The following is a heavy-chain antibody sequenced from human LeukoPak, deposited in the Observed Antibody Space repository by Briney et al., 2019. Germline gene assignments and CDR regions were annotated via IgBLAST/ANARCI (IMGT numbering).Heavy chain of an antibody. D-gene: IGHD3-16*01. CDR2: ISSSSSYI. V-gene: IGHV3-21*01. J-gene: IGHJ4*02. CDR1: GFTFSSYS. CDR3: ASWGESTGDY. Sequence: GGSLRLSFAASGFTFSSYSMNWVRQAPGKGLEWVSSISSSSSYIYYADSVKGRFTISRDNAKNSLYLQMNSLRAEDTAVYYCASWGESTGDYWGQGTLVAVSS.